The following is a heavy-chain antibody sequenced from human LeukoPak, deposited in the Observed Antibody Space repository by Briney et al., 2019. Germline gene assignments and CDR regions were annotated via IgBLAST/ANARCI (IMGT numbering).Heavy chain of an antibody. V-gene: IGHV1-18*01. CDR2: ISAYNGNT. Sequence: ASVKVSCKASGYTFTSSALNWVRQAPGQGLEWMGWISAYNGNTNYAQKLQGRVTMTTDTSTSAAYMELRSLRSDDTAVYYCARELERGSDFDYWGQGTLVTVSS. CDR3: ARELERGSDFDY. D-gene: IGHD1-1*01. CDR1: GYTFTSSA. J-gene: IGHJ4*02.